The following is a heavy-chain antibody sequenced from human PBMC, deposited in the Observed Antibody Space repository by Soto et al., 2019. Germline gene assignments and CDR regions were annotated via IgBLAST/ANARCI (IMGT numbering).Heavy chain of an antibody. CDR1: GFTFSNYE. V-gene: IGHV3-13*01. CDR2: IGTAGQT. D-gene: IGHD6-13*01. J-gene: IGHJ3*02. CDR3: AREGTSSSSDGFDI. Sequence: GXSLRLSCAASGFTFSNYEIHWVLQTTGKGLEWVSAIGTAGQTFYSDSVKGRFTISRENGKNSLDLQMNSLRAGDTAVYYCAREGTSSSSDGFDIWGQGTVVTVSS.